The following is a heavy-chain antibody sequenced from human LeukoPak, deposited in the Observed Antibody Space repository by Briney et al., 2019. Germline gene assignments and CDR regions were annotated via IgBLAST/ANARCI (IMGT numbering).Heavy chain of an antibody. Sequence: ASVKVSCKASGYTFTSYGISWVRQAPGQGLEWMGWISAYNGNTNYAQKLQGRVTMTTDTPTSTAYMELRSLRSDDTAVYYCARDGSYSLTLPLDYWGQGTLVTVSS. CDR2: ISAYNGNT. CDR1: GYTFTSYG. D-gene: IGHD2-21*01. J-gene: IGHJ4*02. V-gene: IGHV1-18*01. CDR3: ARDGSYSLTLPLDY.